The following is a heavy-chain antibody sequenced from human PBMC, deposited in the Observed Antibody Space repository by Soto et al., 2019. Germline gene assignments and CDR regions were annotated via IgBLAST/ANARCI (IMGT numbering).Heavy chain of an antibody. CDR3: ARDLTGTPVY. J-gene: IGHJ4*02. CDR2: FDPEDGET. Sequence: ASVKVSCKVSGYTLTDLSMHWVRQAPGKGLEWMGGFDPEDGETIYAQKFQGRVTLTEDTSTDTAYMELSSLGSEDTAVYHCARDLTGTPVYWGQGTLVTVSS. D-gene: IGHD3-9*01. V-gene: IGHV1-24*01. CDR1: GYTLTDLS.